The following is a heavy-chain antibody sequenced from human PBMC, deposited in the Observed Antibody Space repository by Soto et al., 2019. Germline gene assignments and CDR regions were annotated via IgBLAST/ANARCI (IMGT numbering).Heavy chain of an antibody. CDR3: ATRITVFGLLIPPFDP. J-gene: IGHJ5*02. D-gene: IGHD3-3*01. CDR1: GGSVNGYY. V-gene: IGHV4-34*01. Sequence: SETLSLTCAVYGGSVNGYYWNWIRQPPGKGLEWIGEINHTGGTHYNPSLKSRATMSVDTSKNQFSLRLSSVTAADTAIYYCATRITVFGLLIPPFDPWGQGTQVTVSS. CDR2: INHTGGT.